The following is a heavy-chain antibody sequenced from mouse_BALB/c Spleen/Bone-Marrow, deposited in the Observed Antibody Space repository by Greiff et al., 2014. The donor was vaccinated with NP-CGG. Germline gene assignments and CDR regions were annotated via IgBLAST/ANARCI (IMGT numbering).Heavy chain of an antibody. CDR1: GFTFSDYG. CDR3: ARGDSITPMDY. J-gene: IGHJ4*01. D-gene: IGHD1-2*01. V-gene: IGHV5-15*02. Sequence: DVMLVESGGGLVQPGGSRKLSCAASGFTFSDYGMAWVRQAPGRGPEWVAFISNLAYSIYYADTVTGRFTISRENAKNTLYLEMSSLRSEDTAMYYCARGDSITPMDYWGQGTSVTVSS. CDR2: ISNLAYSI.